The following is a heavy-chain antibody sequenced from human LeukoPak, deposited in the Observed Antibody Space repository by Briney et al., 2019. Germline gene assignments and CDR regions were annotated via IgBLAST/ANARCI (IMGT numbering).Heavy chain of an antibody. D-gene: IGHD6-13*01. CDR3: ASLHDSSWYFDY. Sequence: PGGSLRLSCAASRFTLSSYAMSWGRQAPGKGLEWVSPISSSSSYIYYADSVKGRFTISRDNAKNSLYLKLNSLRAEDTAVYYCASLHDSSWYFDYWGKGTLVTVSS. V-gene: IGHV3-21*01. J-gene: IGHJ4*02. CDR1: RFTLSSYA. CDR2: ISSSSSYI.